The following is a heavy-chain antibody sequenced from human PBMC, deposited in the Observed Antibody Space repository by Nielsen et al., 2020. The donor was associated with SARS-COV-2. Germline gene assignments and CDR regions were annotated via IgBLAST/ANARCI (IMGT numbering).Heavy chain of an antibody. CDR1: GFTFSSYG. D-gene: IGHD6-13*01. CDR3: ARGWQQLPRDY. V-gene: IGHV3-30*03. Sequence: GESLKISCAASGFTFSSYGMHWVRQAPGKGLEWVAVISYDGSNKYYADSVKGRFTISRDNSKNTLYLQMNSLRAEDTAVYYCARGWQQLPRDYWGQGTLVTVSS. CDR2: ISYDGSNK. J-gene: IGHJ4*02.